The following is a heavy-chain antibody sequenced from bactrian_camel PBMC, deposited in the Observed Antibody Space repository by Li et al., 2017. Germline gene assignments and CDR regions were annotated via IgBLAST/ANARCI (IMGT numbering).Heavy chain of an antibody. D-gene: IGHD6*01. CDR3: ASGVFGGDWYGQHY. V-gene: IGHV3S53*01. J-gene: IGHJ4*01. CDR1: GYLYSAYC. Sequence: VQLVESGGGTVPAGGSLKLSCAASGYLYSAYCMGWFRQAPGKQREAVAIIDNGGKLKYAESVKGRFTISLGNAKNIVYLQMNRLKTEDTAVYYCASGVFGGDWYGQHYWGQGTQVTVS. CDR2: IDNGGKL.